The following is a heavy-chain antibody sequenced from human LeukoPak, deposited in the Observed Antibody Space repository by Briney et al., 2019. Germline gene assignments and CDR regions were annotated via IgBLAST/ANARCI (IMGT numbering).Heavy chain of an antibody. J-gene: IGHJ6*03. Sequence: GGSLRLSCAASGFTFSNYWMSWVRQAPGKGLEWVANIKQDGSEKYYVDSVKGQFTISRDSAKNSLYLQMNSLRAEDTAVYFCARGYYDSWSGIGDYYMDVWGTGTTVTVSS. D-gene: IGHD3-3*01. V-gene: IGHV3-7*04. CDR2: IKQDGSEK. CDR3: ARGYYDSWSGIGDYYMDV. CDR1: GFTFSNYW.